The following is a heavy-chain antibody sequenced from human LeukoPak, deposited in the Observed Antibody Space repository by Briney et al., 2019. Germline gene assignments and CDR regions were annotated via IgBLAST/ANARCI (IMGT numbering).Heavy chain of an antibody. CDR2: IYYSGST. Sequence: SETLSLTCTVSGGSISSYYWSWIRQPPGKGLEWIGYIYYSGSTNYNPSLKSRVTISVDTSKNQFSLKLSSVTAADTAVYYCARDRNDYVWGSYRPASAFDIWGQGTMVTVSS. D-gene: IGHD3-16*02. CDR3: ARDRNDYVWGSYRPASAFDI. J-gene: IGHJ3*02. V-gene: IGHV4-59*01. CDR1: GGSISSYY.